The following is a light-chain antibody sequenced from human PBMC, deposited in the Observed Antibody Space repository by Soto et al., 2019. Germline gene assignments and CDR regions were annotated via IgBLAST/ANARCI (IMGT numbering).Light chain of an antibody. J-gene: IGKJ5*01. CDR3: QQRSNWPPIT. CDR2: GAS. Sequence: EIVITQSPATLSVSPGERASLFCRASQSVSSNLAWYQQKPGQAPRLLIYGASTRATGVPARFSGSGSGTEFTLTISSLQSEDFAVYYCQQRSNWPPITFGQGTRLEIK. V-gene: IGKV3-15*01. CDR1: QSVSSN.